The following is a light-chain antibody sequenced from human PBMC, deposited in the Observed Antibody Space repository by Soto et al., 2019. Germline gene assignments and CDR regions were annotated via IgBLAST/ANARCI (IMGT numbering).Light chain of an antibody. J-gene: IGKJ4*01. V-gene: IGKV4-1*01. CDR1: QSLLYSSKNY. Sequence: DIVMTQSPDSLAVSLGERATINCKSSQSLLYSSKNYLAWYQQKPGQPPRLLLYWASAGEPGVPDRVSGSGSGTDFTLTISSLQAEDVAVYYCQQYFSTPLTFGGGTKVEIK. CDR3: QQYFSTPLT. CDR2: WAS.